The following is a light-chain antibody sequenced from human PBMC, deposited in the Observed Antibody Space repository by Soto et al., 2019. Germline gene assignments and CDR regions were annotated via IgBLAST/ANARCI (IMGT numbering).Light chain of an antibody. V-gene: IGKV2-30*01. CDR2: KVS. Sequence: VVMTQSPLSLPVTLGQPASISCRSIHGLLYSDGNTYLNRFHQRPGQSPRRLIYKVSNRGSGVPDRFSCSGSGTDFTLKISRVEAEDVGVYYCMQGTHWPITLGQGTRLEIK. CDR3: MQGTHWPIT. CDR1: HGLLYSDGNTY. J-gene: IGKJ5*01.